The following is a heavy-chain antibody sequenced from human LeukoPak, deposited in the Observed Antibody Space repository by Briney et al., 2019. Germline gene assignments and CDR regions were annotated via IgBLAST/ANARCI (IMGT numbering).Heavy chain of an antibody. V-gene: IGHV3-11*04. CDR2: ISSSGSTI. D-gene: IGHD6-19*01. CDR1: GGSISSSSYY. J-gene: IGHJ3*02. Sequence: LSLTCTVSGGSISSSSYYWGWIRQPPGKGLEWVSYISSSGSTIYYADSVKGRFTISRDNAKNSLYLQMNSLRAEDTAVYYCARGKQWLVPSRHVWNAFDIWGQGTMVTVSS. CDR3: ARGKQWLVPSRHVWNAFDI.